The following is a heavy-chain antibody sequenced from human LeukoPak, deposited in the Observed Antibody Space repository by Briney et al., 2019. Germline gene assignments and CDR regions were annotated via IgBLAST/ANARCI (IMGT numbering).Heavy chain of an antibody. CDR3: AKGSEYCSRTTCYPIDY. CDR1: GFTFSSQA. V-gene: IGHV3-23*01. D-gene: IGHD2-2*01. CDR2: ISGSGDYT. Sequence: GGSLRLSCAASGFTFSSQAMSWVRQAPGKGREWVSAISGSGDYTYYIDSVKGRFTISRDNSKNTLSLQMNSLRAEETALYYCAKGSEYCSRTTCYPIDYWGQGILVTGSS. J-gene: IGHJ4*02.